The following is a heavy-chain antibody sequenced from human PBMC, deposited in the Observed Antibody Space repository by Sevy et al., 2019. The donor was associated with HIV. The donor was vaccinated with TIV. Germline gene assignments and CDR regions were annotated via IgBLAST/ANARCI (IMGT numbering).Heavy chain of an antibody. CDR3: ARVRRMGNQLWKADY. J-gene: IGHJ4*02. CDR1: GESFSDYY. Sequence: SETRSLTCGVSGESFSDYYWSWIRQPPRKGLEWIGEINYTGNTNDNPSLESRVRLSIDTSRKQFSLRLSSVTAADTDVYYCARVRRMGNQLWKADYWGQGTLVTVSS. D-gene: IGHD3-10*01. CDR2: INYTGNT. V-gene: IGHV4-34*01.